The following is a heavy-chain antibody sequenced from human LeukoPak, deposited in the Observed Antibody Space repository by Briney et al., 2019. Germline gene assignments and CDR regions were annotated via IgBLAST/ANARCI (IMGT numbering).Heavy chain of an antibody. D-gene: IGHD6-19*01. CDR1: GFTFSSYA. V-gene: IGHV3-23*01. J-gene: IGHJ4*02. CDR2: ISGSGIST. Sequence: GGSLRLSCAASGFTFSSYAMNWVRQAPGKGLEWVSAISGSGISTYYADSVKGRFTISRDKSKNTVYLQMNSLRVEDTAVYYCAKGDTPYSSGWYCLDYWGQGTLVTVSS. CDR3: AKGDTPYSSGWYCLDY.